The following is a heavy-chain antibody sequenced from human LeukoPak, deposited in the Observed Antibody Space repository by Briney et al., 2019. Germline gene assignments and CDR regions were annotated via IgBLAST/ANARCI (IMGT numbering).Heavy chain of an antibody. D-gene: IGHD5-24*01. J-gene: IGHJ4*02. CDR2: ISWKSGTI. V-gene: IGHV3-9*03. CDR3: VKARRDGYNSWGIFDY. CDR1: GFTFDEYT. Sequence: GVSLRLSCAASGFTFDEYTMHWVRQAPGKGLEWVSGISWKSGTIGYADSVKGRFTISRDNAKNSLYLQMNSLRVEDMALYYCVKARRDGYNSWGIFDYWGQGTLVTVSS.